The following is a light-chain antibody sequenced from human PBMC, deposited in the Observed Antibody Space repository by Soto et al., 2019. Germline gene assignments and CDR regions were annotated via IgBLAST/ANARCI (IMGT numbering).Light chain of an antibody. V-gene: IGKV1-5*01. CDR3: QEYSNGWR. CDR1: QNISRW. Sequence: DIQMTQSPSTLSAFVGDRVSITCRASQNISRWLAWYQQKPGKAPKLLIYDGSTLESGVPSRFSGSGPGTEFILTISSLQPDDFASFYCQEYSNGWRFGQGTKVEIK. J-gene: IGKJ1*01. CDR2: DGS.